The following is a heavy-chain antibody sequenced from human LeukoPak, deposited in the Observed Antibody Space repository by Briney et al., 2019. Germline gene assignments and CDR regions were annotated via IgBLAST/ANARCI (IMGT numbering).Heavy chain of an antibody. CDR1: GGSISSGSYY. J-gene: IGHJ5*02. CDR2: IYTSGST. CDR3: ARAGRGDYDFWSGPRWFDP. V-gene: IGHV4-61*02. D-gene: IGHD3-3*01. Sequence: SETLSLTCTVSGGSISSGSYYWSWIRQPAGKGLEWIGRIYTSGSTNYNPSLKSRVTISVDTSKNQFSLKLSSVTAADTAVYYCARAGRGDYDFWSGPRWFDPWGQGTLVTVSS.